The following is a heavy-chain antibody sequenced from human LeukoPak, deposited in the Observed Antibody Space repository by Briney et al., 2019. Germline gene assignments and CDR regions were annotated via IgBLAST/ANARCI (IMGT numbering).Heavy chain of an antibody. CDR3: AKGHSSSWPVFDY. CDR1: GFTFSSYG. Sequence: GGSLTLSCAASGFTFSSYGMHWVRQAPATGLEGVAFIRYDGSNKYYADSVKGRFTISRDNSKNTLYLQMNSLRAEDTAVYYCAKGHSSSWPVFDYWGQGTLVTVSS. CDR2: IRYDGSNK. J-gene: IGHJ4*02. D-gene: IGHD6-13*01. V-gene: IGHV3-30*02.